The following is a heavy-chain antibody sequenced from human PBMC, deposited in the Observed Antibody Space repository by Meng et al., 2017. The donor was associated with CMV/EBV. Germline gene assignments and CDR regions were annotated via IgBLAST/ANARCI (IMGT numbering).Heavy chain of an antibody. CDR3: AKNRVVFGVARRYHGMDV. J-gene: IGHJ6*02. D-gene: IGHD3-3*01. V-gene: IGHV3-33*06. CDR1: GFTFNNYH. Sequence: GGPLRLSCAASGFTFNNYHMNWVRQAPGKGLEFVALIWYDGSKTYYADSVKGRFTLSRDNSKDTSFLQMNSLRVEDTAVYYCAKNRVVFGVARRYHGMDVWGPGTAVTVSS. CDR2: IWYDGSKT.